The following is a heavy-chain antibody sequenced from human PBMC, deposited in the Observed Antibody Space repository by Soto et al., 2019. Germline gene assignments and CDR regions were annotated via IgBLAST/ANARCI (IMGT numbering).Heavy chain of an antibody. Sequence: QVQLVQSGAEVKKPGASVKVSCKASGYTFTGYYMHCVRQAPGQGLEWMGWINPNSGGTNYAQKFQDRLTMTTDTSTSTAYMELRSLRSDDTAVYYCARDHLMIDYYDSSGYLYYFDYWGQGTLVTVSS. CDR2: INPNSGGT. V-gene: IGHV1-2*02. CDR3: ARDHLMIDYYDSSGYLYYFDY. D-gene: IGHD3-22*01. CDR1: GYTFTGYY. J-gene: IGHJ4*02.